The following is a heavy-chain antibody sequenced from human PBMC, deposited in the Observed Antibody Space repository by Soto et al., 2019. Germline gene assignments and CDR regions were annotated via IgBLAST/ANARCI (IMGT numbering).Heavy chain of an antibody. V-gene: IGHV1-69*04. J-gene: IGHJ6*02. D-gene: IGHD2-2*01. CDR3: ARELCTSTSCYAGIGYGMDV. Sequence: QVQLVQSGAEVKKPGSSVKVSCKASGGTFSSYAITWVRQAPGQGLEWMGRIIPIVGVANYAQKFQGRVTLTADKSTGTAYMELRSLRSEDTAIYYCARELCTSTSCYAGIGYGMDVWGQGTTVTVSS. CDR2: IIPIVGVA. CDR1: GGTFSSYA.